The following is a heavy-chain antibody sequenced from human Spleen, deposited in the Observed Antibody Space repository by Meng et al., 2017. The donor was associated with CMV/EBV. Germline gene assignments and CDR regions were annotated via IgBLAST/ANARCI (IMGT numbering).Heavy chain of an antibody. V-gene: IGHV3-23*01. CDR3: AKAPYSSSSLGGY. CDR2: ISGSGGST. Sequence: GESLKITCAASGFTFSSYAMSWVRQAPGKGLEWVSAISGSGGSTYYADSVKGRFTISRDNSKNTLYLQMNSLRAEDTAVYYCAKAPYSSSSLGGYWGQGTLVTVSS. J-gene: IGHJ4*02. CDR1: GFTFSSYA. D-gene: IGHD6-6*01.